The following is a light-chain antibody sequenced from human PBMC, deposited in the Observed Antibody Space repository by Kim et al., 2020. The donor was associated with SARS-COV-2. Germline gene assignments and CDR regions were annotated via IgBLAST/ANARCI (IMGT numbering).Light chain of an antibody. V-gene: IGKV3-20*01. CDR2: GAS. CDR1: QSVSSNS. J-gene: IGKJ1*01. CDR3: QKYNTAPVT. Sequence: EIVLTQSPGTLSLSPGERATLSCRASQSVSSNSLAWYQQKGGQAPRLLIYGASNSATGIPDRFSGRGSATDFTLTISRLEPEDAATYYCQKYNTAPVTFGQGTKVDIK.